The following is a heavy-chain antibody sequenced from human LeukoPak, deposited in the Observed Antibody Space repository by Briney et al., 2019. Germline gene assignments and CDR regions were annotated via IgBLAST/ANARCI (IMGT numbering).Heavy chain of an antibody. D-gene: IGHD3-9*01. CDR1: GGSFSGYY. CDR2: INHSGST. J-gene: IGHJ4*02. V-gene: IGHV4-34*01. Sequence: PSETLSLTCAVYGGSFSGYYWSWIRQPPGKGLEWIGEINHSGSTNYNPSLKSRVTVSVDTSKNQFSLKLSSVTAADTAVYYCARPLRYFDKYYFDYWGQGTLVTVSS. CDR3: ARPLRYFDKYYFDY.